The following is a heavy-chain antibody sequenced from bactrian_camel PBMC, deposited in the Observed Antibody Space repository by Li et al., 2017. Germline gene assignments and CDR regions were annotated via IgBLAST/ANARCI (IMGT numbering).Heavy chain of an antibody. CDR2: IYSDSSNT. V-gene: IGHV3-2*01. CDR3: MSIGSWFTF. Sequence: VQLVESGGGLVQPGESLRLSCAASGFIFRDHYMNWVRQAPGKGLEWVSSIYSDSSNTYYADSVKGRFTISRDNAKNTVYLQMNSLKPEDTADYYCMSIGSWFTFWGQGTQVTVS. D-gene: IGHD6*01. J-gene: IGHJ4*01. CDR1: GFIFRDHY.